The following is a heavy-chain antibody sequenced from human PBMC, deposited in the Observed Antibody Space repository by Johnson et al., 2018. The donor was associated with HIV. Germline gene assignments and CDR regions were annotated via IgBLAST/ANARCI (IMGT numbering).Heavy chain of an antibody. J-gene: IGHJ3*02. CDR1: GFTFSSYG. CDR3: AKDLGGSYLGTISHAFDI. D-gene: IGHD1-26*01. V-gene: IGHV3-30*18. CDR2: ISYDGSNK. Sequence: QVQLVESGGGVVQPGRSLRLSCAASGFTFSSYGMHWVRQAPGKGLEWVAVISYDGSNKYYADSVKGRFTISRDNSKNTLYLQMNSLRAEDTAVYYYAKDLGGSYLGTISHAFDIWGQGTMVTVSS.